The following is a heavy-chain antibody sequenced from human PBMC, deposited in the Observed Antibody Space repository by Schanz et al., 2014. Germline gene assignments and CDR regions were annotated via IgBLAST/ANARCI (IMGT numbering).Heavy chain of an antibody. D-gene: IGHD3-3*01. CDR3: ARDRGYDFSFDP. CDR1: GGSISSRNYY. Sequence: QLPLQESGPGLVKPSEILSLSCTVSGGSISSRNYYWGWIRQPAGKGLEWIGRIYTSGSTNYNPSLKSRVTMSLDTSKNQFSLKLSSVTAADTAVYYCARDRGYDFSFDPWGQGTLVTVSS. V-gene: IGHV4-61*02. CDR2: IYTSGST. J-gene: IGHJ5*02.